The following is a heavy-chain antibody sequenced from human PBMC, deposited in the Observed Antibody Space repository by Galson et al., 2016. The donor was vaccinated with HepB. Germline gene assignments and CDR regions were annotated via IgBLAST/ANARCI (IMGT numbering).Heavy chain of an antibody. V-gene: IGHV3-30*04. CDR3: ARGLDVVIVPAALPDH. D-gene: IGHD2-2*03. Sequence: SLRLSCAASGFIFRSYTMHWVRQAPGKGLDWISVISNDGKSKYYGDSVKGRFTISRDNSNNMLYLQMNNLKTDDTAVYYCARGLDVVIVPAALPDHWGQGTLITVSS. J-gene: IGHJ4*02. CDR1: GFIFRSYT. CDR2: ISNDGKSK.